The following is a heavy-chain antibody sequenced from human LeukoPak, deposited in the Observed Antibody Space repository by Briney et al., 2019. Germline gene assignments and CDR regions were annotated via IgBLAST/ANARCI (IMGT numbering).Heavy chain of an antibody. V-gene: IGHV4-39*07. CDR1: GGSISSSSYY. J-gene: IGHJ4*02. CDR3: ARGTYCSSTSCYVPYYFDY. D-gene: IGHD2-2*01. CDR2: IYYSGST. Sequence: SETLSLTCTVSGGSISSSSYYWGWIRQPPGKGLEWIGSIYYSGSTNYNPSLKSRVTISVDTSKNQFSLKLSSVTAADTAVYYCARGTYCSSTSCYVPYYFDYWGQGTLVTVSS.